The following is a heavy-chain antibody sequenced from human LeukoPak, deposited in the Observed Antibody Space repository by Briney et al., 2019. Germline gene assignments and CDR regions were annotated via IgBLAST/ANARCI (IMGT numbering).Heavy chain of an antibody. D-gene: IGHD6-19*01. CDR1: GGSISSSSYY. J-gene: IGHJ4*02. CDR3: ARGAVAGYFDY. Sequence: PSETLSLTCTVSGGSISSSSYYWGCLRQPPGKGLEWIGSIYYSGSTYYNPSLKSRVTISVDTSKNQFSLKLSSVTAADTAVYYCARGAVAGYFDYWGQGTLVTVSS. CDR2: IYYSGST. V-gene: IGHV4-39*01.